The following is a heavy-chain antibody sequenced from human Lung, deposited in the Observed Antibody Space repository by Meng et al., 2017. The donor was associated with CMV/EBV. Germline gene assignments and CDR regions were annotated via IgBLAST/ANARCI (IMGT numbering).Heavy chain of an antibody. J-gene: IGHJ6*02. V-gene: IGHV1-24*01. CDR3: AKVPRFYSYYGLDF. Sequence: ASVKVSCKVSGYTLSELSMHWVRQAPGKGLEWMGGFDPEDGEAIYAQKFQGRVTMTEDTSTDTAYMELSSLRSDDTAVYYCAKVPRFYSYYGLDFWGQGTTVTVSS. CDR1: GYTLSELS. D-gene: IGHD3-10*01. CDR2: FDPEDGEA.